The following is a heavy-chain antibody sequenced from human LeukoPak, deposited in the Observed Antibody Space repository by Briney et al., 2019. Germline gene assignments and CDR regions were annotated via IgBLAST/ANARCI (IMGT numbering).Heavy chain of an antibody. V-gene: IGHV3-66*01. CDR1: GFTVSSNY. J-gene: IGHJ4*02. CDR2: IYSGGST. D-gene: IGHD5-12*01. CDR3: ASSGYSGNPAGGIKDY. Sequence: PGGSLRLSCAASGFTVSSNYMSWVRQAPGKGLEWVSVIYSGGSTYYADSVKGRFTISRDNSKNTLYLQMNSLRAEDTAVYYCASSGYSGNPAGGIKDYWGQGTLVTVSS.